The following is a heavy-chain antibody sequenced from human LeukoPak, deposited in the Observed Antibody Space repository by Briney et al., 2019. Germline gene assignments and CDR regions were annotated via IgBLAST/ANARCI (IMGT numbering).Heavy chain of an antibody. Sequence: GGSLRLSCAASGFTFSGYYMAWVRQAPGKGLEWVANIKQDGTEKDYVDSVKGRFTISRDSAKNSLYLQMNSLRDEDTAVYYCVRDPLDYWGQGTLVTVSS. V-gene: IGHV3-7*01. CDR2: IKQDGTEK. CDR1: GFTFSGYY. J-gene: IGHJ4*02. CDR3: VRDPLDY.